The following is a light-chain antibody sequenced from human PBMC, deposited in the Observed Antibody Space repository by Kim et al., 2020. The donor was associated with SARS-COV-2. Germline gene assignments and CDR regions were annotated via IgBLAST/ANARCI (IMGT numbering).Light chain of an antibody. CDR1: SSNIGSTYD. CDR3: QSYDSRLSSWV. CDR2: GNS. V-gene: IGLV1-40*02. J-gene: IGLJ3*02. Sequence: QSVVTQPPSVSGAPGQRVTISCSGGSSNIGSTYDVHWYQHLPGTAPKLLIYGNSHRPSGVPDRFSGSKSGTSASLAITGLQAEDEADYYCQSYDSRLSSWVFGGGTQLTVL.